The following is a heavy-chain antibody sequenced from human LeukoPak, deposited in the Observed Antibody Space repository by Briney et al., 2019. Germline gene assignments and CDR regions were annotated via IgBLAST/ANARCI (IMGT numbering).Heavy chain of an antibody. D-gene: IGHD6-25*01. Sequence: GASVKVSCKASGYTFTSYGINWVRQAPGQGLEWIGWISAYNSNTNYAQKLQGRVTMTADASTSTAYMEVRSLRSDDTAVYYCARDAGIAAPTPGFWGQGTLVTVSS. J-gene: IGHJ4*02. CDR3: ARDAGIAAPTPGF. V-gene: IGHV1-18*01. CDR2: ISAYNSNT. CDR1: GYTFTSYG.